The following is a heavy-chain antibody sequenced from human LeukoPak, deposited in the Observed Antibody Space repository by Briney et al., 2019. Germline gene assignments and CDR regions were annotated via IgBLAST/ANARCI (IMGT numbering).Heavy chain of an antibody. V-gene: IGHV3-30*03. J-gene: IGHJ4*02. Sequence: GRSLRLSCAASGFTFSSYGMHWVRQAPGKGLEWVAVISYDGSNKYYADSVKGRFTISRDNAKNSLYLQMNSLRAEDTAVHYCAREIGHWGQGTLVTVSS. CDR1: GFTFSSYG. CDR2: ISYDGSNK. D-gene: IGHD3/OR15-3a*01. CDR3: AREIGH.